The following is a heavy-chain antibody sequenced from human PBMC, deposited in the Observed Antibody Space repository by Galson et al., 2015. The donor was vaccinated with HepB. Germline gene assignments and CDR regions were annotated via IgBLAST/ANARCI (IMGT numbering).Heavy chain of an antibody. Sequence: ETLSLTCAVSGGSISSSNWWSWVRQPPGKGLEWIGEIYHSGSTNYNPSLKSRVTISVDKSKNQFSLKLSSVTAADTAVYYCASVDYPDGEFRDYWGQGTLVTVSS. D-gene: IGHD3-16*01. J-gene: IGHJ4*02. V-gene: IGHV4-4*02. CDR1: GGSISSSNW. CDR3: ASVDYPDGEFRDY. CDR2: IYHSGST.